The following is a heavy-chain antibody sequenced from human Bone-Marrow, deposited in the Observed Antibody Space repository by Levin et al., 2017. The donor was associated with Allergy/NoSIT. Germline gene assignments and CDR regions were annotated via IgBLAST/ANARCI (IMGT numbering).Heavy chain of an antibody. CDR2: IYWDDAE. CDR1: GFSLSTSGVG. CDR3: ARRTWQYYGRSGYPLFDP. D-gene: IGHD3-22*01. J-gene: IGHJ5*02. Sequence: QTLSLTCTFSGFSLSTSGVGVGWFRQPPGKALEWLALIYWDDAERYSPSLQSRLTIAKDTSKNQVVLTMTNMDPADTATYYCARRTWQYYGRSGYPLFDPWGQGTLITVSS. V-gene: IGHV2-5*02.